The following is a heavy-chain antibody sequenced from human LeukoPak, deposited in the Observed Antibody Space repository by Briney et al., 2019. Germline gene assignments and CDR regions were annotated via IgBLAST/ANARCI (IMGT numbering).Heavy chain of an antibody. D-gene: IGHD6-13*01. V-gene: IGHV3-30*02. J-gene: IGHJ2*01. CDR1: GFTFSTYG. CDR3: AKGLGKAGASNNWYFDI. CDR2: INYDGTEQ. Sequence: PGGSLRLSCAASGFTFSTYGILWVRQAPGRGLAWAAFINYDGTEQYYADSVKGRFTISRDNSKDTLFLRMNSLRAEDTAVYYCAKGLGKAGASNNWYFDIWGRGTLVTVSS.